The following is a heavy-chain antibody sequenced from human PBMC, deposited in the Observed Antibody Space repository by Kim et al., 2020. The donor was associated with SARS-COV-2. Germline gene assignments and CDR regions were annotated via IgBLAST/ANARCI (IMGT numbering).Heavy chain of an antibody. V-gene: IGHV5-10-1*01. CDR3: ARHDWGGISMVRGVIPWDY. Sequence: GESLKISRKGSGYSFTSYWISWVRQMPGKGLEWMGRIDPSDSYTNYSPSFQGHVTISADKSISTAYLQWSSLKASDTAMYYCARHDWGGISMVRGVIPWDYCGQGTLVTVSS. D-gene: IGHD3-10*01. CDR1: GYSFTSYW. J-gene: IGHJ4*02. CDR2: IDPSDSYT.